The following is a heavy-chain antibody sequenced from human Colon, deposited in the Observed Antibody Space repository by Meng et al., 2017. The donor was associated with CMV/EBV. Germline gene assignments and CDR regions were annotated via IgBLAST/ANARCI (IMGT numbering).Heavy chain of an antibody. D-gene: IGHD3-10*01. J-gene: IGHJ5*02. Sequence: GESLKISCKGSGYSFTSYWIGWVRQMPGKGLEWMGIIYPGDSDTRYRPSFQGQVTISADKSIRTAYLQWSSLKASDTAMYYCARHRRGSGSYWVQNWFDPWGQGTLVTVSS. CDR2: IYPGDSDT. CDR1: GYSFTSYW. CDR3: ARHRRGSGSYWVQNWFDP. V-gene: IGHV5-51*01.